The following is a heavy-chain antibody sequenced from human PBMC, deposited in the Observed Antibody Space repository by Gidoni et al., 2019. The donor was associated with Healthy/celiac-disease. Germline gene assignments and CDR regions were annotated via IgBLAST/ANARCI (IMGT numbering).Heavy chain of an antibody. Sequence: QVQLVQSGAEVKKPGSSVQVSWRASGGSFSSYAISWVRQAPGQGLESMGGIIPILCTANYAQNFQGRVTITADKSTSTAYMELSSRRSEDTAVYYCAREGYSYGYGSLGLDYWGQGTLVTVSS. CDR2: IIPILCTA. J-gene: IGHJ4*02. V-gene: IGHV1-69*06. CDR3: AREGYSYGYGSLGLDY. CDR1: GGSFSSYA. D-gene: IGHD5-18*01.